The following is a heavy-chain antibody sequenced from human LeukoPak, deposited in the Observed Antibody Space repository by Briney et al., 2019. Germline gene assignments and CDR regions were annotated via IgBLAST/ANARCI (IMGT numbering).Heavy chain of an antibody. V-gene: IGHV4-4*07. D-gene: IGHD2-2*01. CDR1: GGSIIRYY. J-gene: IGHJ6*03. Sequence: SETLSLTCTVSGGSIIRYYWSWIRQPAGKGVEWIGRLYTSGSTNYNPSLKKRATMSVDTSKNQFSLKLSSVTAADTAVYYCAREAEDIVVVPAATYYYYYYMDVWGKGTTVTVSS. CDR2: LYTSGST. CDR3: AREAEDIVVVPAATYYYYYYMDV.